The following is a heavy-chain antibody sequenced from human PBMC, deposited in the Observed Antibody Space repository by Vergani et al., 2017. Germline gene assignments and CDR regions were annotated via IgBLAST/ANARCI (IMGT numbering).Heavy chain of an antibody. D-gene: IGHD1-14*01. CDR1: GFTFNQYG. V-gene: IGHV3-33*01. J-gene: IGHJ5*02. CDR2: TWYDGNNK. Sequence: QVQLVESGGGVVQPGRSLRLSCAASGFTFNQYGMHWVRQAPGKGLEWVAVTWYDGNNKQYADSVKGRFTISRDNSKSTKYLQMNSLRDEDTGVYYCVRDLRLLYNRFDPWGQGTLVTVSS. CDR3: VRDLRLLYNRFDP.